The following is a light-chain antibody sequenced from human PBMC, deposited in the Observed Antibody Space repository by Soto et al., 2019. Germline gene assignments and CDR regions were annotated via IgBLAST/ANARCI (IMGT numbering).Light chain of an antibody. CDR2: DAS. CDR1: QSLISW. V-gene: IGKV1-5*01. Sequence: DIQMTQSPSTLSASVGDRVTITCRASQSLISWMAWYQQKPGKAPKLLIYDASNLESGVPSRFSGSGSGTEFTLTISSLQPDDSATYCCQQYISMGYTFGQGTKLEIK. J-gene: IGKJ2*01. CDR3: QQYISMGYT.